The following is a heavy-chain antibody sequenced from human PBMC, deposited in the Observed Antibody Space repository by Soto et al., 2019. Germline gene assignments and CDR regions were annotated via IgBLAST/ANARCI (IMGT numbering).Heavy chain of an antibody. J-gene: IGHJ6*02. V-gene: IGHV3-30*18. Sequence: QVQLVESGGGVVQPGRSLRLSCAASGFTFSSYGMHWVRQAPGKGLEWVAVISYDGSNKYYADSVKGRFTISRDNSKNTLYLQMNSLRAEDTAVYYCAKRGPHLPYYYYYGMDVWGQGTTVTVSS. CDR3: AKRGPHLPYYYYYGMDV. CDR1: GFTFSSYG. CDR2: ISYDGSNK.